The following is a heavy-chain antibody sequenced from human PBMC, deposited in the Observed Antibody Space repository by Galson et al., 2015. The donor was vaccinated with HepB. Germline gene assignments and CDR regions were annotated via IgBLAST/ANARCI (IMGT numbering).Heavy chain of an antibody. CDR3: ARARGGYYHDH. Sequence: SLRLSCAGSAFSFSTYTMNWVRQAPGKGLEWVSSISSGSGYIYYADSVRGRFTISRDNAKDSLYLQMSSLRVEDTAVYYCARARGGYYHDHWGQGTQVTVSS. CDR2: ISSGSGYI. D-gene: IGHD3-22*01. CDR1: AFSFSTYT. V-gene: IGHV3-21*01. J-gene: IGHJ5*02.